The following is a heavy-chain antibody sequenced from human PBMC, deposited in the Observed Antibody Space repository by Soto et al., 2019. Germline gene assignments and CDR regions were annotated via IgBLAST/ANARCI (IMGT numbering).Heavy chain of an antibody. D-gene: IGHD3-10*01. V-gene: IGHV4-39*01. J-gene: IGHJ6*03. CDR2: IYYSGST. CDR3: ARHYGYYSYYMDV. Sequence: SETLSLTCTVSVDSIRDNNFYWGWIRQPPGKGLEWIGTIYYSGSTYYNPSLKSRVTISVDTSNNQLSLKLSSVTAADTAVYYCARHYGYYSYYMDVWTKGTTVTVSS. CDR1: VDSIRDNNFY.